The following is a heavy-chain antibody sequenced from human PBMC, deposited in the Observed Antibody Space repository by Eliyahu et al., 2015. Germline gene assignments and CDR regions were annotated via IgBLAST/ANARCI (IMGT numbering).Heavy chain of an antibody. V-gene: IGHV3-74*01. CDR1: GFNFVTYW. D-gene: IGHD5-12*01. CDR3: ARGGYSHAFDI. CDR2: INNDGSDR. J-gene: IGHJ3*02. Sequence: EELXVESGGGLVQPGGSXRXXCAASGFNFVTYWMHWVRQAPGQGLVWVSRINNDGSDRIYADSVRGRFTISRDNAKNTLYLQVNSLRAEDTAVYYCARGGYSHAFDIWGQGTMVTVSS.